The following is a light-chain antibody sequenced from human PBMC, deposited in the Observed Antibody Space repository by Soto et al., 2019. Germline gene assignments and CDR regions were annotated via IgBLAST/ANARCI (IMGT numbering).Light chain of an antibody. CDR2: DGS. CDR3: QHFYDYPHS. Sequence: AIQVTQSPSSLSASVGDRVTISCRTSQGFGSTLAWYQQTPGKPPRLLIYDGSTLQSGVPTRFSGSGSGTNFTLTISSLQPEDFATYYCQHFYDYPHSFGPGTKVDI. CDR1: QGFGST. J-gene: IGKJ3*01. V-gene: IGKV1D-13*01.